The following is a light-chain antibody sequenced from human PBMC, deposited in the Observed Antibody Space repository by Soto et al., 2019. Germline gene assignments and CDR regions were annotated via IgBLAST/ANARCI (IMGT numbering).Light chain of an antibody. CDR1: QSISSW. V-gene: IGKV1-5*01. CDR3: QQYNSYST. J-gene: IGKJ1*01. CDR2: DAS. Sequence: DIHMTLCPSTLSASVGARATITCRASQSISSWLAWYQQKPGKAPKLLIYDASSLESGVPSRFSGSGSGTEFTLTISSLQPDDFATYYCQQYNSYSTFGRGTKVDIK.